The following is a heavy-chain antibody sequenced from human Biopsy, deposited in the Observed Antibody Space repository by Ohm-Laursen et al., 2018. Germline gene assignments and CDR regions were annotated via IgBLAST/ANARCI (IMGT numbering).Heavy chain of an antibody. Sequence: SLRLSCAASGFTFSSYAMTWIRQAPGPGLEWVSTISGSGGNTYYADSVRGRLTAYRDGSKSTLYLQMSSLSAEDTAFYYCAKGGYCTTSSCYMDLDYWGQGTLVTVSS. CDR3: AKGGYCTTSSCYMDLDY. D-gene: IGHD2-2*02. CDR2: ISGSGGNT. CDR1: GFTFSSYA. J-gene: IGHJ4*02. V-gene: IGHV3-23*01.